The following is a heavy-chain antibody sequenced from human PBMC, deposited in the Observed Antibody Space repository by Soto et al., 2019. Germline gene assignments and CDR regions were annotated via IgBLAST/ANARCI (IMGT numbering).Heavy chain of an antibody. CDR1: GFTFSDHY. Sequence: EVQLVESGGGLVQPGGSLRLSCAASGFTFSDHYMDWVRQAPGKGLEWVGLIRDKANSYTTEYAASVRGRFTISGDESXXXXXXXXNSLKTEDTAVYYCARRPGSGRSVDYWGQGTLVTVSS. CDR2: IRDKANSYTT. V-gene: IGHV3-72*01. CDR3: ARRPGSGRSVDY. J-gene: IGHJ4*02. D-gene: IGHD3-10*01.